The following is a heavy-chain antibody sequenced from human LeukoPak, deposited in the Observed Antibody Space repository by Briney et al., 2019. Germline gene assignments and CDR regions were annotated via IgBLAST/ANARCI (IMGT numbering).Heavy chain of an antibody. J-gene: IGHJ4*02. CDR3: ARERYSSGWIDY. D-gene: IGHD6-19*01. CDR2: IYYSGTT. CDR1: GGSISGYY. Sequence: KASETLSLSCTVSGGSISGYYWSWIRQPPGKGLEWIGFIYYSGTTHYSPALKSRVTISVDTSKNQFSLKLSSVTAADTAVYYCARERYSSGWIDYWGQGTLVTVSS. V-gene: IGHV4-59*01.